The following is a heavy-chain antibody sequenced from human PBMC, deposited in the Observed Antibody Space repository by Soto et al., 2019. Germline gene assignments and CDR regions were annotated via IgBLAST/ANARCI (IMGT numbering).Heavy chain of an antibody. Sequence: PSETLSLTCAVSGYSISSGYYWGWIRQPPGKGLGWIGSIYHSGSTYYNPSLKSRVTISVDTSKYQFSLKLSSVTAADTAVYYCARVPYYDSLVYSPGPASQFDPWGQGTLVTVAS. J-gene: IGHJ5*02. V-gene: IGHV4-38-2*01. D-gene: IGHD3-22*01. CDR2: IYHSGST. CDR3: ARVPYYDSLVYSPGPASQFDP. CDR1: GYSISSGYY.